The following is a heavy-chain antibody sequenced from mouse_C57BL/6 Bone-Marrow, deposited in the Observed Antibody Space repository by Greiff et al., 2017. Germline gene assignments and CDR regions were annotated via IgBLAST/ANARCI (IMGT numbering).Heavy chain of an antibody. CDR2: ISYDGSN. Sequence: VQLKESGPGLVKPSQSLSLTCSVTGYSITSGYYWNWIRQFPGNKLEWMGYISYDGSNNYNPSLKNRISITRDTSKNQFFLKLNSVTTEDTATYYCASSSMVTTTAAWFAYWGQGTLVTVSA. V-gene: IGHV3-6*01. CDR3: ASSSMVTTTAAWFAY. CDR1: GYSITSGYY. J-gene: IGHJ3*01. D-gene: IGHD2-2*01.